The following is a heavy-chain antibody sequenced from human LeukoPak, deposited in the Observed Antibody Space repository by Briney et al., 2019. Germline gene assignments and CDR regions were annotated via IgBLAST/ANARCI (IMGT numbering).Heavy chain of an antibody. D-gene: IGHD3-3*01. V-gene: IGHV4-61*02. Sequence: SETLSLTCTVSGGSISSGGYYWSWIRQPAGKGLEWIGRIYTSGSTNYNPSLKSRVTMSVDTSKDQFSLKLSSVTAADTAVYYCARDKGTSGYWYYFDYWGQGTLVTVSS. CDR1: GGSISSGGYY. CDR2: IYTSGST. J-gene: IGHJ4*02. CDR3: ARDKGTSGYWYYFDY.